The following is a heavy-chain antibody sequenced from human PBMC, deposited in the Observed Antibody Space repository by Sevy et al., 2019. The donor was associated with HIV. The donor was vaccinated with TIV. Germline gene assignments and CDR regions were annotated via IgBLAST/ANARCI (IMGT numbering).Heavy chain of an antibody. J-gene: IGHJ6*02. V-gene: IGHV3-30*02. CDR2: VRIDGSNK. D-gene: IGHD2-8*01. CDR1: GFSLTTSD. CDR3: ARRRKTTEEWLEELDYYYGMDV. Sequence: GGSLRLSCAASGFSLTTSDMHWVRQAPGKGLEWVAYVRIDGSNKYYADSVRDRFTISRDSPKNTLYLQMNSLRDEDTAIYYCARRRKTTEEWLEELDYYYGMDVWGQGTTVTVSS.